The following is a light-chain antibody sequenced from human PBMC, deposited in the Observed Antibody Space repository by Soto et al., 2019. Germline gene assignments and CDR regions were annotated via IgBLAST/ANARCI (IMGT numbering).Light chain of an antibody. CDR1: SSDVGAYNY. J-gene: IGLJ1*01. V-gene: IGLV2-8*01. Sequence: SVLTQPPSASGSPGQSVTISCTGTSSDVGAYNYVSWYQQLPGNAPKLIIYEVSKRPSGVPDRFSGSKSGNTASLTVSGLQAEDEADYYCTSYAGTYSFFYVFGTGTKVTVL. CDR2: EVS. CDR3: TSYAGTYSFFYV.